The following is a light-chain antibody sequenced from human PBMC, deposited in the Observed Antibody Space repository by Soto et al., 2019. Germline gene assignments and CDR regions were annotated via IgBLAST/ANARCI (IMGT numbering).Light chain of an antibody. Sequence: EIVLTQSPGTLSLSPGERATLSCRASQSVSSSYLAWYQQKPGQAPRLLIYGASSRATGIPDRFRGSESGTDFTLTINRLEPEDFAVYYCQQYGSSPCAFGQGTKV. CDR3: QQYGSSPCA. V-gene: IGKV3-20*01. CDR2: GAS. J-gene: IGKJ1*01. CDR1: QSVSSSY.